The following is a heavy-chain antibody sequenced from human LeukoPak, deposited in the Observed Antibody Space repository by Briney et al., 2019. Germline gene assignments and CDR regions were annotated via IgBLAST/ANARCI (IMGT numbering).Heavy chain of an antibody. D-gene: IGHD3-10*01. CDR2: IKLDVSET. Sequence: RGSLRLPCAASGFTFSSYWMTWVRQAPGKGLEWVANIKLDVSETYYVDSVRGRFTISRDNTKNSLYLQMDSLRAEDTAVYYCARKGNAFDFWGQGTMVTVSS. V-gene: IGHV3-7*01. J-gene: IGHJ3*01. CDR3: ARKGNAFDF. CDR1: GFTFSSYW.